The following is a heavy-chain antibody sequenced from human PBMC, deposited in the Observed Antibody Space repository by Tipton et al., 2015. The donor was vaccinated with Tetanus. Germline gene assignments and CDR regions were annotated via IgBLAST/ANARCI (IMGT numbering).Heavy chain of an antibody. D-gene: IGHD4-11*01. V-gene: IGHV3-23*01. CDR2: ISGSRLTP. CDR1: GFTFKSYT. Sequence: GSLRLSCAASGFTFKSYTMNWLRQAPGNGLEWVAAISGSRLTPYYADSLKGRFTISRDNSKNTLSLQLNSLRAEDTAVYYCARGGEYSPDYWGQGTLVTVSS. J-gene: IGHJ4*02. CDR3: ARGGEYSPDY.